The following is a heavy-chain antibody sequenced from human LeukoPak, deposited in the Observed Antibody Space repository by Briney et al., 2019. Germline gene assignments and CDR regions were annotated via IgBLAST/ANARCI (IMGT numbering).Heavy chain of an antibody. Sequence: GGSLRLSCAASGFTFSSFAMTWVWQAPGKGLEWLAVIRGSGASTNYADSVKGRFTISRDNSKNTLYLQMNSLRAEDTAFYYCTKDLTVQIWLLGYDSWGQGTLVTVAS. CDR1: GFTFSSFA. CDR2: IRGSGAST. CDR3: TKDLTVQIWLLGYDS. V-gene: IGHV3-23*01. D-gene: IGHD3-22*01. J-gene: IGHJ1*01.